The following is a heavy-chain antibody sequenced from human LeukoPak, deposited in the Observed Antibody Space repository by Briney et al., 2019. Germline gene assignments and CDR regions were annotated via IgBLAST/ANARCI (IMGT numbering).Heavy chain of an antibody. V-gene: IGHV3-23*01. Sequence: GGSLRLSCAASGFTFSSYAMSWVRQAPGKGLEWVSAISGSGGSTYYADSVKGRFTISRDNSKNTLYLQMNSLRAEDTAVYYRATGAITMVRGVIRSAFDYWGQGTLVTVSS. J-gene: IGHJ4*02. CDR3: ATGAITMVRGVIRSAFDY. CDR1: GFTFSSYA. D-gene: IGHD3-10*01. CDR2: ISGSGGST.